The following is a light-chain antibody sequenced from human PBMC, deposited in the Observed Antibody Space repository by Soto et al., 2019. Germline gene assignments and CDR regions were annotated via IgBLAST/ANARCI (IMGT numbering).Light chain of an antibody. J-gene: IGKJ1*01. V-gene: IGKV1-27*01. Sequence: DIQMTQSPSVVSASVGDRVTITCRASQGISNSLAWFQQKPGEVPKRLIYAASTLQSGVPSRFSGSGSGTDFTLTISSLQPEDVATYYCQKYNSAPRTFGQGTKVDIK. CDR1: QGISNS. CDR3: QKYNSAPRT. CDR2: AAS.